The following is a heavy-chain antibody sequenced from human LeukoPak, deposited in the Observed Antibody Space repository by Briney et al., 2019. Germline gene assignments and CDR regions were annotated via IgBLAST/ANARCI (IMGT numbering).Heavy chain of an antibody. CDR3: AELGITMIGGV. CDR2: ISWDGGST. CDR1: GFTFDDYA. J-gene: IGHJ6*04. V-gene: IGHV3-43D*03. Sequence: GGSLRLSCAASGFTFDDYAMHWVRQAPGKGLEWVSVISWDGGSTYYADSVKGRFTISRDNAKNSLYLQMNSLRAEDTAVYYCAELGITMIGGVWGKGTTVTISS. D-gene: IGHD3-10*02.